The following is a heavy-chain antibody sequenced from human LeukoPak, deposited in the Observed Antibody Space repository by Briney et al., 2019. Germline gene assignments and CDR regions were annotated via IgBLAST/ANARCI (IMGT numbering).Heavy chain of an antibody. Sequence: GGPLSLLRAASGFTYRHYWMRWVSEARGGGLEWGANIKQDGSDKHYVDSVKGRFTISRDNAKNSLYLQMDSLRVEDTAVYYCATAQSRAFDSWGQGTLVTVSS. CDR2: IKQDGSDK. J-gene: IGHJ4*02. V-gene: IGHV3-7*03. D-gene: IGHD4-11*01. CDR1: GFTYRHYW. CDR3: ATAQSRAFDS.